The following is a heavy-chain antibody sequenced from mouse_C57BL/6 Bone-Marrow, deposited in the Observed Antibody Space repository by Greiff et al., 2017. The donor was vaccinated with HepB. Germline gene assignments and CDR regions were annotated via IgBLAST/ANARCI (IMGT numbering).Heavy chain of an antibody. J-gene: IGHJ2*01. V-gene: IGHV1-64*01. CDR3: ATHYYGSYFDY. D-gene: IGHD1-2*01. Sequence: QVQLQQPGAELVKPGASVKLSCKGSGYTFTSYWMHWVKQRPGQGLEWIGMIHPNSGSTNYNEKFKSKATLTVDKSSSTAYMQLSSLTSEDSAVYYCATHYYGSYFDYWGQGTTLTVSS. CDR2: IHPNSGST. CDR1: GYTFTSYW.